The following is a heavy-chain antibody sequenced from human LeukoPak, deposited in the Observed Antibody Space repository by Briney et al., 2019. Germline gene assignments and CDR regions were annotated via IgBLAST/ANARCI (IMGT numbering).Heavy chain of an antibody. CDR2: FDPEDGET. Sequence: GASVKVSCKVSGYILTELSMHWVRQAPGKGLEWMGGFDPEDGETIYAQKFQGRVTMTEDTSTDTAYMELSSLRSEDTAVYYCATGRVPPSSRGDWFDPWGQGTLVTVSS. V-gene: IGHV1-24*01. CDR1: GYILTELS. J-gene: IGHJ5*02. CDR3: ATGRVPPSSRGDWFDP. D-gene: IGHD6-13*01.